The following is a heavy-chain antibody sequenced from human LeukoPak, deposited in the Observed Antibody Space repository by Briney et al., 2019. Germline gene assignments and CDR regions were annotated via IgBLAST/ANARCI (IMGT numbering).Heavy chain of an antibody. V-gene: IGHV3-7*01. CDR1: GFTFSSYW. J-gene: IGHJ4*02. Sequence: PGGSLRLSCAASGFTFSSYWMNWVRQAPGKGLEWVANIKQDGSEKYYVDSVKGRFTISRDNAKNSLYLQLNSLRVEDTAVYYCARDPYGSGSYFSYWGQGTLVTVSS. D-gene: IGHD3-10*01. CDR2: IKQDGSEK. CDR3: ARDPYGSGSYFSY.